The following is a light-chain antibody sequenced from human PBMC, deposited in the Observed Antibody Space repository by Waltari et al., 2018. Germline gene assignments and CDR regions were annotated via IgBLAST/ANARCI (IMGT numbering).Light chain of an antibody. CDR1: QSVDRY. CDR3: QQRKNWPPLT. CDR2: DTS. V-gene: IGKV3-11*01. Sequence: ETVLTQSPATLSLSPGERATLSYRASQSVDRYLAWYQQKPGQAPRLLIYDTSNRATGTPARFSGSGSGTDFTLTISSLEPEDFAVYYCQQRKNWPPLTFGGGTKVEIK. J-gene: IGKJ4*01.